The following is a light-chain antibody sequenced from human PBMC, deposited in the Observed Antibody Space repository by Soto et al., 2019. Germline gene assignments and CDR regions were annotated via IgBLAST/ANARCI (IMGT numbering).Light chain of an antibody. Sequence: QSALTQPASVSGSPGQSITISCTGTSSDVGGYNYVSWFQHHPGKAPKLVIYDVSNRPSGVSNRFSGSKSGNTASLTISGLQAEDEADYFCISYTSSDTNVFGTGTKVTVL. V-gene: IGLV2-14*03. J-gene: IGLJ1*01. CDR2: DVS. CDR3: ISYTSSDTNV. CDR1: SSDVGGYNY.